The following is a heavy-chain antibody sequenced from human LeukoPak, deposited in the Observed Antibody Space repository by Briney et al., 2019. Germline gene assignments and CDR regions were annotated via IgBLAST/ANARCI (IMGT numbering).Heavy chain of an antibody. Sequence: ASVKVSCKASGYTFTTYTMNWVRQAPGQGLEWMGWINPNSGGTNYAQKFQGRVTMTRDTSISTAYMELSRLRSDDTAVYYCARVEGSGSYPFDYWGQGTLVTVSS. CDR1: GYTFTTYT. CDR3: ARVEGSGSYPFDY. D-gene: IGHD3-10*01. CDR2: INPNSGGT. J-gene: IGHJ4*02. V-gene: IGHV1-2*02.